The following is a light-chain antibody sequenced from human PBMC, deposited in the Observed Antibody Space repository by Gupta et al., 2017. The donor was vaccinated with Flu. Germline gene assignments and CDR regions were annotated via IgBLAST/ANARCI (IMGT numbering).Light chain of an antibody. CDR1: QSINKY. Sequence: EIVLTQSPATLSLSPGERATLSCRASQSINKYLAWYQQKPGQAPRLLIYDASNRDTGIPARFSGSGCGTDFTLTINSREQEDFAVYYCQQRCYSPIYTFGQGTMVEIK. CDR2: DAS. V-gene: IGKV3-11*01. CDR3: QQRCYSPIYT. J-gene: IGKJ2*01.